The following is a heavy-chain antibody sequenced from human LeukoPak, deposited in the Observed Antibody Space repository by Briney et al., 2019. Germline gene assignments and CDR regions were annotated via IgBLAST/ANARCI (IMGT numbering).Heavy chain of an antibody. D-gene: IGHD6-13*01. V-gene: IGHV4-59*12. J-gene: IGHJ4*02. CDR1: GGSISSYY. CDR3: AGQIAAAGTGDYFDY. CDR2: IYYSGST. Sequence: SETLSLTCTVSGGSISSYYWSWIRQPPGKGLEWIGYIYYSGSTNYNPSLKGRVTMSVDTSKNQFSLKLSSVTAADTAVYYCAGQIAAAGTGDYFDYWGQGTLVTVSS.